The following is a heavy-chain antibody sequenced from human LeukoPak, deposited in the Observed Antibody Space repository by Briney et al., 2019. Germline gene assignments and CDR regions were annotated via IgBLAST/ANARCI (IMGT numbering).Heavy chain of an antibody. V-gene: IGHV3-30*18. CDR3: AKVTYSSSWYNWFDP. CDR2: ISYDGSNK. J-gene: IGHJ5*02. D-gene: IGHD6-13*01. Sequence: GGSLRLSCAASGFTFSSYGMHWVRQAPGKGLEWVAVISYDGSNKYYADSVKGRLTISRDNSKNTLYLQMNSLRAEDTAVYYCAKVTYSSSWYNWFDPWGQGTLVTVS. CDR1: GFTFSSYG.